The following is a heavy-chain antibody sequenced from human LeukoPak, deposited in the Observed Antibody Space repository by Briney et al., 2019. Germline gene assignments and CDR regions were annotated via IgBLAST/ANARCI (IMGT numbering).Heavy chain of an antibody. CDR1: GFSLSTRAVG. J-gene: IGHJ4*02. V-gene: IGHV2-5*02. D-gene: IGHD3-10*01. CDR3: AHRYHFGEFYYFDS. CDR2: ISSDDDK. Sequence: SGATLVNPTQTLRLTCTFSGFSLSTRAVGVGWIRQPPGKTLEWLALISSDDDKRYSPSLKSRLTITKDTSKNQVVLTITNMEPVDTATYYCAHRYHFGEFYYFDSWGQGTLVTVSS.